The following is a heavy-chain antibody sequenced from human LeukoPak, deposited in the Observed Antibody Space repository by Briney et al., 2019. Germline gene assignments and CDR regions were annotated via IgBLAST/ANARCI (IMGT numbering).Heavy chain of an antibody. J-gene: IGHJ6*03. V-gene: IGHV1-69*13. D-gene: IGHD1-26*01. CDR2: IIPIFGTA. CDR1: GGTFSSYA. Sequence: ASVKVSCKASGGTFSSYAISWVRQAPGQGLEWMGGIIPIFGTANYAQKFQGRVTITADESTSTAYMELSSLRSEDTAVYYCARSSINSGSYTGYYYYYYMDVWGKGTTVTVSS. CDR3: ARSSINSGSYTGYYYYYYMDV.